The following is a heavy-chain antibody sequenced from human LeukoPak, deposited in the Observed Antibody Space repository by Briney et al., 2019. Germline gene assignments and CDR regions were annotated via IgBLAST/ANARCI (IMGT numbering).Heavy chain of an antibody. D-gene: IGHD2-21*01. Sequence: SETLSLTCTVSSFSISRDYWTWIRQPAGRELEWIGLISSTGSTNYNPSLNSRVTMSVDTATNQFSLKLSSVTAADTAVYFCARRLLTYYCARDGPPPSLNYYFDYWGLGIQVTVSS. J-gene: IGHJ4*02. CDR2: ISSTGST. CDR1: SFSISRDY. V-gene: IGHV4-4*07. CDR3: ARRLLTYYCARDGPPPSLNYYFDY.